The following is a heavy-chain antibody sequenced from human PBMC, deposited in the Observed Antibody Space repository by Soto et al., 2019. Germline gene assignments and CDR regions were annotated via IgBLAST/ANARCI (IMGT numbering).Heavy chain of an antibody. J-gene: IGHJ4*02. CDR2: IYYSGTT. D-gene: IGHD3-22*01. Sequence: QLQLQESGPGLVKPSETLSLTCTVSGASISTSSFYWGWIRQPPGKGLEWIGSIYYSGTTFYNTSLKSRVTMSVDTSKNQFSLRLSSVTDADTAVYYCAEGYYDGSVYYPCGYWGQGTLVTVSS. CDR3: AEGYYDGSVYYPCGY. CDR1: GASISTSSFY. V-gene: IGHV4-39*01.